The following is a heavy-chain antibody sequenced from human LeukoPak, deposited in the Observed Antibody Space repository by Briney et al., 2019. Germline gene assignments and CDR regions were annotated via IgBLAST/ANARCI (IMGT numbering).Heavy chain of an antibody. D-gene: IGHD3-3*01. CDR3: ASWDLWSGTSNAFDI. CDR2: INPNSGGT. V-gene: IGHV1-2*02. J-gene: IGHJ3*02. Sequence: ASVKVSCTASGYTFTGYYMHWVRQAPGQGLEWMGWINPNSGGTNYAQKFQGRVTMTRDTSISTAYMELSRLRSDDTAVYYCASWDLWSGTSNAFDIWGQGTMVTVSS. CDR1: GYTFTGYY.